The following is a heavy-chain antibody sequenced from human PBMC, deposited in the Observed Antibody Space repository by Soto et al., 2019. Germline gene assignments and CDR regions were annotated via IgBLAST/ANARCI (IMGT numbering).Heavy chain of an antibody. CDR1: GGSISSGGYY. CDR3: ARGGYYDSSGYYHFDY. J-gene: IGHJ4*02. CDR2: IYYSGST. V-gene: IGHV4-31*03. Sequence: SETLSLTCTVSGGSISSGGYYWSWIHQHPGKGLEWIGYIYYSGSTYYNPSLKSRVTISVDTSKNQFSLKLSSVTAADTAVYYCARGGYYDSSGYYHFDYWGQGTLVTVSS. D-gene: IGHD3-22*01.